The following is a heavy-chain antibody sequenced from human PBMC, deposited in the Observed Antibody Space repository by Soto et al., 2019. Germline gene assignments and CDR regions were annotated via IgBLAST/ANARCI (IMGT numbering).Heavy chain of an antibody. CDR3: ARGYSSGWWWFDP. Sequence: SVNVSCKASGGTFSSYSISWVRQAPGQGLEWMGGIIPIFGTANYAQKFQGRVTITADESTSTAYMELSSLRSEDTAVYYCARGYSSGWWWFDPWGQGTLVTVSS. V-gene: IGHV1-69*13. D-gene: IGHD6-19*01. CDR2: IIPIFGTA. J-gene: IGHJ5*02. CDR1: GGTFSSYS.